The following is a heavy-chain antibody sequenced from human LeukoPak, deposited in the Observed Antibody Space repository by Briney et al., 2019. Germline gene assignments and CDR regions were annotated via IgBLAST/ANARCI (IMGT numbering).Heavy chain of an antibody. D-gene: IGHD2-2*02. CDR1: GGSISSGSYY. CDR2: IYTSGST. Sequence: SQTLSLTCTVSGGSISSGSYYWSWIRQPAGKGLEWTGRIYTSGSTNYNPSLKSRVTISVDTSKNQFSLKLSSVTAADTAVYYCARGNTPDSWGQGTLVTVSS. CDR3: ARGNTPDS. J-gene: IGHJ4*02. V-gene: IGHV4-61*02.